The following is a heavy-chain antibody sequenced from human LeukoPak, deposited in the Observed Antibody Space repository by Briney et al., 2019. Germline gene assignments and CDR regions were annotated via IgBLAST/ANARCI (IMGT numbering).Heavy chain of an antibody. V-gene: IGHV4-34*01. Sequence: SETLSLTCAVYGGSFSGYYCSWIRQPPGKGLEWNGEINHKGSTNYNPSLKSHVAISEDPSHNQFSLKLSSVTAPDTAVYYCARAGSGSPVDYWGQGTLVTVSS. CDR2: INHKGST. J-gene: IGHJ4*02. CDR3: ARAGSGSPVDY. D-gene: IGHD3-10*01. CDR1: GGSFSGYY.